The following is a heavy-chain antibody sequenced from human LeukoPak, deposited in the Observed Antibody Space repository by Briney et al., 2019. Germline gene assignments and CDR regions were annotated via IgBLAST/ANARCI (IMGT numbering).Heavy chain of an antibody. J-gene: IGHJ4*02. V-gene: IGHV1-69*05. CDR3: ASYYYDSSGYYRSFDY. CDR1: GGTFSSYA. CDR2: IIPIFGTA. D-gene: IGHD3-22*01. Sequence: SVKVSCEPFGGTFSSYAISWVRQAPGQGLEWMGRIIPIFGTANYAQKFQGRVTITTDESTSTAYMELSSLRSEDTAVYYCASYYYDSSGYYRSFDYWGQGTLVTVSS.